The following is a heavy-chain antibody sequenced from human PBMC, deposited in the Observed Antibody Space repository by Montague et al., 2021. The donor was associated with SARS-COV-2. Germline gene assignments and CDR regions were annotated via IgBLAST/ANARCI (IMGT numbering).Heavy chain of an antibody. Sequence: SLRLSCAASGFTFSSYEMNWVRQAPGKGLEWVSYISSSGSTIYYADSVXGRFTISRDNAENSLYLQMSSLRAEDTAVYYCARDQLKAQWPYYYYYMDVWGKGTTVTVSS. D-gene: IGHD2-8*01. CDR3: ARDQLKAQWPYYYYYMDV. CDR1: GFTFSSYE. CDR2: ISSSGSTI. V-gene: IGHV3-48*03. J-gene: IGHJ6*03.